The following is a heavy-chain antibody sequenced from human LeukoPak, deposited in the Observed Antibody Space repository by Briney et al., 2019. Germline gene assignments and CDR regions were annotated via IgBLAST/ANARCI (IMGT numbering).Heavy chain of an antibody. CDR1: GFTVSNNY. J-gene: IGHJ4*02. CDR3: ARVNDFWSDYYKYYFDY. CDR2: IYSGGST. D-gene: IGHD3-3*01. Sequence: GGSLRLSCVVSGFTVSNNYMSWVRQAPRKGLEWVSLIYSGGSTYYADSVKGRFTISRDNAKNSLYLQMNSLRAEDTAVYYCARVNDFWSDYYKYYFDYWGQGTLVTVSS. V-gene: IGHV3-66*01.